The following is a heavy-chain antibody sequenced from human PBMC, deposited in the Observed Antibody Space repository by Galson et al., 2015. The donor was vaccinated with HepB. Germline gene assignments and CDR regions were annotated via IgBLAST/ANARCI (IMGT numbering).Heavy chain of an antibody. V-gene: IGHV3-30*03. J-gene: IGHJ6*02. CDR2: ISYDGNAK. Sequence: SLRLSCAASGFTFSNYGMHWVRQAPGKGLEWVAVISYDGNAKYYVESVKGRFTVSRDNSRNTLYLQMNSLGAEDTALYYCARDHGVTVSGVYLMPYGMDVWGQGTTVTVSS. D-gene: IGHD3-3*01. CDR3: ARDHGVTVSGVYLMPYGMDV. CDR1: GFTFSNYG.